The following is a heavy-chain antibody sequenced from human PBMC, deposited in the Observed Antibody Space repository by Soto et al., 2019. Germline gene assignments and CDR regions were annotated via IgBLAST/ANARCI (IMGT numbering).Heavy chain of an antibody. CDR2: IYHSGST. CDR1: GYSISSGYY. CDR3: ARTRGSSWEYYFDY. J-gene: IGHJ4*02. D-gene: IGHD6-13*01. V-gene: IGHV4-38-2*01. Sequence: SETLSLTCAVSGYSISSGYYWGWIRQPPGKGLEWIGSIYHSGSTYYNPSLKSRVTISVDTSKNQFSLKLSSVTAADTAVYYCARTRGSSWEYYFDYWGQGTLVTVSS.